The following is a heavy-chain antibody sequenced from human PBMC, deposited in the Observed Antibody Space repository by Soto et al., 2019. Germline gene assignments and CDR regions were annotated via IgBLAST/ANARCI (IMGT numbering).Heavy chain of an antibody. V-gene: IGHV3-48*01. J-gene: IGHJ3*02. CDR3: ARDPQAVGDIVVVPAIYFAFDI. Sequence: GGSLRLSCAASGFTFSSYSMNWVRQAPGKGLEWVSYISSSSSTIYYADSVKGRFTISRDNAKNSLYLQMNSLRAEDTAVYYCARDPQAVGDIVVVPAIYFAFDIWGQGTMVTVSS. D-gene: IGHD2-2*01. CDR2: ISSSSSTI. CDR1: GFTFSSYS.